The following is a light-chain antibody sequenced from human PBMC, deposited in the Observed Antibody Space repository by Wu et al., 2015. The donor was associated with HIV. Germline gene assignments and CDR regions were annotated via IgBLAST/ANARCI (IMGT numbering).Light chain of an antibody. V-gene: IGKV3-20*01. Sequence: EIVLTQSPGTLSLSPGERATLSCRASQSVSSSYLAWYQQKPGQAPRLLIYGASTRATGIPARFSGSGSGTDFSLTISRLESEDFAVYYCQQYGTSSGVTFGQGTRLEIK. CDR2: GAS. J-gene: IGKJ5*01. CDR1: QSVSSSY. CDR3: QQYGTSSGVT.